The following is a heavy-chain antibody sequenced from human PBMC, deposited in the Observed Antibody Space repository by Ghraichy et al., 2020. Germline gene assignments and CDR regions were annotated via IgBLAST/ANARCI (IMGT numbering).Heavy chain of an antibody. CDR2: INHRGST. Sequence: SETLSLTCAVYGGSLSGFYWSWIRQPPGKGLEWIGEINHRGSTKYNPSLKSRVTISVDTSTNHFSMNLSSVTAADTAVYFCARVRGYYDSSGGYNALERDYWGRGTLVTVSS. CDR3: ARVRGYYDSSGGYNALERDY. V-gene: IGHV4-34*01. D-gene: IGHD3-22*01. CDR1: GGSLSGFY. J-gene: IGHJ4*02.